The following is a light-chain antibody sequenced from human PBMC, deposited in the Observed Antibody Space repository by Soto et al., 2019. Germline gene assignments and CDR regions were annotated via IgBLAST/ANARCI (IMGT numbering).Light chain of an antibody. J-gene: IGKJ2*01. V-gene: IGKV3-20*01. Sequence: EIVLTQSPGTLSLSPGERATLSCRASQSVSSSYLAWYQQKPGQAPRVLIHGASSRATGIQDRFSGSGSGTDVTLTISRLEQEDFAVYFCQQYGNPPPNAFGQGTKVEIK. CDR2: GAS. CDR3: QQYGNPPPNA. CDR1: QSVSSSY.